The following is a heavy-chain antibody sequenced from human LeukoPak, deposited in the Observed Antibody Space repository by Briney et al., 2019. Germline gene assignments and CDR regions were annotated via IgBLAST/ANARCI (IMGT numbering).Heavy chain of an antibody. CDR3: ARHGSPELRYFDWLIYTGDY. J-gene: IGHJ4*02. D-gene: IGHD3-9*01. Sequence: SETLSLTCDVSGYSISSGYYWGWVRQPPGKELEWIGSIYHSGSTYYNPSLKSRVTISVDTSKNQFSLKLSSVTAADSAVYYCARHGSPELRYFDWLIYTGDYWGQGTLVTVSS. CDR2: IYHSGST. CDR1: GYSISSGYY. V-gene: IGHV4-38-2*01.